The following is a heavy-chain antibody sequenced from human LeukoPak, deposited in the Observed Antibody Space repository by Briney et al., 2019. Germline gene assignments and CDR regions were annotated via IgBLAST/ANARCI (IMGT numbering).Heavy chain of an antibody. V-gene: IGHV4-31*03. CDR3: ARLWGSYRYYFDY. CDR1: GGSISSGGYY. D-gene: IGHD3-16*02. Sequence: SETLSLTCTVSGGSISSGGYYWSWIRQHPGTGLEWIGYIYYSGSTYYNPSLKSRVTISVDTSKNQFSLKLSSVTAADTAVYYCARLWGSYRYYFDYWGQGTLVTVSS. CDR2: IYYSGST. J-gene: IGHJ4*02.